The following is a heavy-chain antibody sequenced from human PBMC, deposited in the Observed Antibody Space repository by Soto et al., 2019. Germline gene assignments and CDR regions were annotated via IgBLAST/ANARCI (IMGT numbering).Heavy chain of an antibody. Sequence: SETLSLTCAVSGGSIGSSNWCSWVRQPPGRGLQWVGEIYHSGNTNYNPSLTSRVTISVDKSKNQFSLNLSSVTAADTAVYYDAEGTYLSAAINSWGKGTLVTVSS. CDR1: GGSIGSSNW. CDR2: IYHSGNT. CDR3: AEGTYLSAAINS. J-gene: IGHJ4*02. V-gene: IGHV4-4*02. D-gene: IGHD3-16*02.